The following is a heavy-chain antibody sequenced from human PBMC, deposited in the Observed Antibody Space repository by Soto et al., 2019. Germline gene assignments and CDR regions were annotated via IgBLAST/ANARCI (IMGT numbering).Heavy chain of an antibody. Sequence: QVQLQQWGAGLLKPSETLSPTCAVYGGSFSGYYWSWIRQPPGKGLEWIGEINHSGSTNYNPSLKRRVTISVDTSKNQFTLKLSSVTAADTAVYYCAREEMATITASPYYFDYWGQGTLVTVSS. V-gene: IGHV4-34*01. D-gene: IGHD5-12*01. CDR1: GGSFSGYY. CDR3: AREEMATITASPYYFDY. CDR2: INHSGST. J-gene: IGHJ4*02.